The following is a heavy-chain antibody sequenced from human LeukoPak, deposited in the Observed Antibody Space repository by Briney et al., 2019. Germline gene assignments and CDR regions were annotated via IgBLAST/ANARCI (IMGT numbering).Heavy chain of an antibody. V-gene: IGHV3-21*01. J-gene: IGHJ3*02. CDR1: GFTFSSYA. CDR2: ISSSSSYI. Sequence: GGSLRLSCAASGFTFSSYAMHWVRQAPGKGLEWVSSISSSSSYIYYADSVKGRFTISRDNAKNSLYLQMNSLRAEDTAVYYCARDISPQTDAFDIWGQGTMVTVSS. CDR3: ARDISPQTDAFDI. D-gene: IGHD3-9*01.